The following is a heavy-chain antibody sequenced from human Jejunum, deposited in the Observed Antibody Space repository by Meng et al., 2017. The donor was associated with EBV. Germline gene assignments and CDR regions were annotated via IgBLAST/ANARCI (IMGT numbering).Heavy chain of an antibody. J-gene: IGHJ4*02. Sequence: EVQLGEPGGVLIQPGVSLRLSCAASGFTVSTNFMSWGRQPPGKGLEWVSVIHRVGGTYYADSVKGRFTISRDNSKNTLYLQMNILRAEDTAVYYCARDHLEGGSGQYVDYWGQGTLVTVSS. V-gene: IGHV3-53*01. CDR2: IHRVGGT. CDR1: GFTVSTNF. D-gene: IGHD3-10*01. CDR3: ARDHLEGGSGQYVDY.